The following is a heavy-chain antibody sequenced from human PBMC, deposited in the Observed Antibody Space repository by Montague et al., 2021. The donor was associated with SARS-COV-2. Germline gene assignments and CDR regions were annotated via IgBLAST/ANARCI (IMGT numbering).Heavy chain of an antibody. Sequence: SETLSLTCAVYGGSFSDYHWSWIRQPPGQGLEWIGEINHSGNTNYNPSLKSRVTISRDTSKSQFSLKLSSVTAADTAVYCCARGLTDISMIVVVLLGASHYFDSWAREPWSPSPQ. V-gene: IGHV4-34*01. D-gene: IGHD3-22*01. J-gene: IGHJ4*02. CDR2: INHSGNT. CDR1: GGSFSDYH. CDR3: ARGLTDISMIVVVLLGASHYFDS.